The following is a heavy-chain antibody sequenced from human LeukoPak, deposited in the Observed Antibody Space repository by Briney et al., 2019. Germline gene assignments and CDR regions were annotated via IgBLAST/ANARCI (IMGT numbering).Heavy chain of an antibody. Sequence: GGSLRLSCAASGFTFSSYGMHWVRQAPGKGLEWVAVISYDGSNKYYADSVKGRFTISRDNSKNTLYLQMNSLRAEDTAVYYCAKAVYYGSGSLGGFDYWGQGTLVTVSS. CDR2: ISYDGSNK. CDR1: GFTFSSYG. V-gene: IGHV3-30*18. J-gene: IGHJ4*02. CDR3: AKAVYYGSGSLGGFDY. D-gene: IGHD3-10*01.